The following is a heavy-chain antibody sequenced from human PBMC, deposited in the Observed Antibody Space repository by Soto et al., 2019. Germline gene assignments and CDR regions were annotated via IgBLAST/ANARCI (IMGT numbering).Heavy chain of an antibody. V-gene: IGHV5-51*01. J-gene: IGHJ3*02. D-gene: IGHD2-21*01. Sequence: ESLKISCKGSGYSFTSYWIGWVRQMPGKGLEWMGIIYPGDSDTRYSPSFQGKVTISADKSISTAYLQGSSLNASDTAMYYCARRDIVVVHDAFDIWGQGTMVTVSS. CDR3: ARRDIVVVHDAFDI. CDR1: GYSFTSYW. CDR2: IYPGDSDT.